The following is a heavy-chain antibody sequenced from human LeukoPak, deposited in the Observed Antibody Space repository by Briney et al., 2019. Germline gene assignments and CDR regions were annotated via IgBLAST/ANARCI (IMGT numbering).Heavy chain of an antibody. V-gene: IGHV4-59*08. CDR3: TRLARPGNGWSLFDS. Sequence: PSETLSLTCTISGGSISNYYWNWIRQPPGKGLEWIGYTYDRGGTSYNPSLESRVTISVDTSNNQFSLKVTSVTAADTAVYYCTRLARPGNGWSLFDSWGQGTQVTVSS. J-gene: IGHJ4*02. CDR1: GGSISNYY. CDR2: TYDRGGT. D-gene: IGHD6-19*01.